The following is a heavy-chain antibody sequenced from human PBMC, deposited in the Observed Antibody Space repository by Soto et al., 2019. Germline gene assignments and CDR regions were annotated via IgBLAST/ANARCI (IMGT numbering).Heavy chain of an antibody. Sequence: GGSLRLSXSASGFIFNDFAMYWVRQAPGKGLEYVSVVGVNANARYYADSVKGRFTISRDNSKNTLYLQMNSLTEEDTAMYYCVKGPGLRSSVFGPLDLWGQGTLVTVS. J-gene: IGHJ5*02. CDR2: VGVNANAR. CDR1: GFIFNDFA. V-gene: IGHV3-64D*06. CDR3: VKGPGLRSSVFGPLDL. D-gene: IGHD3-3*01.